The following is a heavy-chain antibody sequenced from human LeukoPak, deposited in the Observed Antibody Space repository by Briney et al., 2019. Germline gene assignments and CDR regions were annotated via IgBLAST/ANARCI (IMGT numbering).Heavy chain of an antibody. CDR1: GGTFSSYA. Sequence: ASVKVSCKASGGTFSSYAISWVRQAPGQGLEWMGRIIPILGIANYAQKFQGRVTITADKSTSTAYMELSSLRSEDTAVYYCARDAYYYGSGSYRPLDYWGQGTLVTVPS. CDR2: IIPILGIA. CDR3: ARDAYYYGSGSYRPLDY. J-gene: IGHJ4*02. V-gene: IGHV1-69*04. D-gene: IGHD3-10*01.